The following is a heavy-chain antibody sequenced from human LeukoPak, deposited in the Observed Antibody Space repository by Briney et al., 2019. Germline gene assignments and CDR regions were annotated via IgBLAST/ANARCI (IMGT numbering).Heavy chain of an antibody. CDR2: IKSKTDGETI. CDR3: TTDSRTGAPPHFDY. J-gene: IGHJ4*02. Sequence: GGSLRLSCAASGFSFSKAWMSWVRQAPGKGLEWVGRIKSKTDGETIQYAAPVEGRFTISRDDSKNTLDLQMNSLKTEDTAVYYCTTDSRTGAPPHFDYWGQGSLVTVSS. V-gene: IGHV3-15*01. D-gene: IGHD1-26*01. CDR1: GFSFSKAW.